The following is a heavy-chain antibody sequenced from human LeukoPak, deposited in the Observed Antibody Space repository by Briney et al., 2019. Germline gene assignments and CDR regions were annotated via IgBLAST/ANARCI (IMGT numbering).Heavy chain of an antibody. CDR1: GGSISSYY. CDR3: ARGNSIAVAGNY. J-gene: IGHJ4*02. Sequence: SETLSLTCTVSGGSISSYYWSWVRQPPGKGLEWIGYIYYSGSTNYNPSLKSRVTISVDTSKNQFSLKLSSVTAADTAVYYCARGNSIAVAGNYWGQGTLVTVSS. CDR2: IYYSGST. V-gene: IGHV4-59*01. D-gene: IGHD6-19*01.